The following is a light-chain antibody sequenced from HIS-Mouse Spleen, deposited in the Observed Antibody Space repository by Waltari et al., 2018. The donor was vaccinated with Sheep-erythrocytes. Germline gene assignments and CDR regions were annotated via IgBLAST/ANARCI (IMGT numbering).Light chain of an antibody. CDR2: DVS. V-gene: IGLV2-11*01. J-gene: IGLJ1*01. Sequence: QSALTQPRSVSGSPGQSVTISCTGNSSDVGGYNVLSWYQQHPGKAPKLMIYDVSKRPSGVPDRFSGSKSGNTASLTISGLQAEDEADYYCCSYAGSYNHVFATGTKVTVL. CDR1: SSDVGGYNV. CDR3: CSYAGSYNHV.